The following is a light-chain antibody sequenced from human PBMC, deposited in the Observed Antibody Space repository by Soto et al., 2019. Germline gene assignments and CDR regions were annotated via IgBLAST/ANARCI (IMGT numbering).Light chain of an antibody. CDR2: GAS. J-gene: IGKJ1*01. Sequence: EIVMTQSPATLSVSPGERATLSCRASQSVSGNLAWYQQKPGQAPRLLIYGASTRATGIPARFSGSGSVTEFTLTISSLQSEDFAVYYWQQYNNWPRTFGQGTKVEIK. V-gene: IGKV3-15*01. CDR1: QSVSGN. CDR3: QQYNNWPRT.